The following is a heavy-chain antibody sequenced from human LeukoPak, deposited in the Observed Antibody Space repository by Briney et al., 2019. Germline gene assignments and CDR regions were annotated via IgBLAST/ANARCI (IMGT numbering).Heavy chain of an antibody. J-gene: IGHJ4*02. CDR3: ARVAGDSGYDLAVAGTPTQPYYFDY. Sequence: SETLSLTCTVSGGSISSGDYYWSWIRQPPGKGLEWIGYIYYSGSTYYNPSLKSRVTISVDTSKNQFSLKLSSVTAADTAVYYCARVAGDSGYDLAVAGTPTQPYYFDYWGQGTLVTVSS. CDR1: GGSISSGDYY. D-gene: IGHD5-12*01. CDR2: IYYSGST. V-gene: IGHV4-30-4*01.